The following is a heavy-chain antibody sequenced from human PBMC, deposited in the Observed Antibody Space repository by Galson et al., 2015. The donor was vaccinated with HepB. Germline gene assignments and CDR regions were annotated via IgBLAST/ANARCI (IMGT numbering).Heavy chain of an antibody. D-gene: IGHD2-21*02. J-gene: IGHJ4*02. V-gene: IGHV3-23*01. CDR1: GFVFRGYA. Sequence: SLRLSCAASGFVFRGYAMTWVRQAPGKGLQWVSTISGSGDTTYYADAVKGRFTISRDNARNTLYVQMSSLRAEDTAMYYCAKAPFHSAYLDFYFENWGLGTLVTVSS. CDR3: AKAPFHSAYLDFYFEN. CDR2: ISGSGDTT.